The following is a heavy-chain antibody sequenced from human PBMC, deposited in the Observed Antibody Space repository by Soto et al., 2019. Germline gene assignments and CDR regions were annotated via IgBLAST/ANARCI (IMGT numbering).Heavy chain of an antibody. D-gene: IGHD3-3*01. V-gene: IGHV4-4*02. CDR2: IYHSGST. CDR3: ARAHLYDFWSGYPGGYYYYMDV. CDR1: SGSISSSNW. J-gene: IGHJ6*03. Sequence: QVQLQESGPGLVKPSGTLSLTCAVSSGSISSSNWWSWVRQPPGKGLEWIGEIYHSGSTNYNPSLKRRVPISVDKYKNQFSLKLSSVTAADTAVYYCARAHLYDFWSGYPGGYYYYMDVWGKGTTVTVSS.